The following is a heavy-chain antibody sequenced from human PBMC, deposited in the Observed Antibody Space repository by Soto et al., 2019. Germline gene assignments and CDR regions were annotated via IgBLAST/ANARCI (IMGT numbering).Heavy chain of an antibody. J-gene: IGHJ5*02. D-gene: IGHD2-2*01. CDR2: IYYSGST. CDR3: ASYSCSSTSCYVMNWFDP. CDR1: GGSISSGGYY. V-gene: IGHV4-31*03. Sequence: SETLSLTCTFSGGSISSGGYYWSWIRQHPGKGLEWIGYIYYSGSTYYNPSLKSRVTISVDTSKNQFSLKLSSVTAADTAVYYCASYSCSSTSCYVMNWFDPWGQGTLVTVSS.